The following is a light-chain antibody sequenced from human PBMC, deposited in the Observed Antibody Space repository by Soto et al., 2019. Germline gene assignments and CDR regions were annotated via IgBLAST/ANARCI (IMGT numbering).Light chain of an antibody. J-gene: IGKJ3*01. CDR2: DAS. Sequence: EIVLTQSQATLSLSPGERATLSCRASQSVSSYLAWYQQKPGQAPRLLIYDASNRATGIPARFSGSGSGTDFTLTISSLEPEDFAVYYCQQRSHWPPTFGPGTKVDIK. CDR1: QSVSSY. CDR3: QQRSHWPPT. V-gene: IGKV3-11*01.